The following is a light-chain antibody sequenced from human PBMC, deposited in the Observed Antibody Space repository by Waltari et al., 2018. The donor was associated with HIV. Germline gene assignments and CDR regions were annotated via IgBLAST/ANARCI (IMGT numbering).Light chain of an antibody. V-gene: IGLV1-40*01. CDR2: NNF. J-gene: IGLJ1*01. CDR3: QSFDSSLSAYV. CDR1: SSNIGGDYD. Sequence: QSVLTQPPSVSGAPGQRVTISCTGSSSNIGGDYDVHWYQQLPGTAPKLLIYNNFNRPSGVPDRFSGSKSDTSASLAITGLQTEDEADYYCQSFDSSLSAYVFGGGTKVTVL.